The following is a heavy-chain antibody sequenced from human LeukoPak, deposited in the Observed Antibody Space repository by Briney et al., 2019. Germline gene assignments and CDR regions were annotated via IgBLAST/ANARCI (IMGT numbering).Heavy chain of an antibody. D-gene: IGHD1-26*01. V-gene: IGHV3-48*03. CDR1: GFTFSNYE. CDR2: ISSSGSTI. Sequence: GGSLRLSCAASGFTFSNYEMNWVRQAPGKGLEWLSYISSSGSTIYYADAVKGRFTISRDNAKKSLYLQMNSLRAEDTAVYYCARDGVVGAYAFDIWGQGTMVTVSS. J-gene: IGHJ3*02. CDR3: ARDGVVGAYAFDI.